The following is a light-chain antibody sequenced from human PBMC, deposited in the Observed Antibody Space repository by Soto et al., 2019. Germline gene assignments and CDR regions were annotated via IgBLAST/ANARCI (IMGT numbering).Light chain of an antibody. Sequence: QSALTQPASVSGSPGQSITISCTGTSSDVGGYNYVSWYQQHPGKAPKLMIYDVSNRPSGVSNRFSGSMSGNTASLTSSGLQAEDEADYYCSSYTSIGTHVVFGGGTKLTVL. V-gene: IGLV2-14*01. J-gene: IGLJ2*01. CDR2: DVS. CDR3: SSYTSIGTHVV. CDR1: SSDVGGYNY.